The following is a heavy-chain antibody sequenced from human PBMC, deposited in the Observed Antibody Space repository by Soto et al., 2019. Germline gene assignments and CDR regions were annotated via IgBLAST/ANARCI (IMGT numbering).Heavy chain of an antibody. CDR2: IYYSGST. CDR3: ASWRRVLDTYNWFDP. J-gene: IGHJ5*02. V-gene: IGHV4-59*01. CDR1: GGSISSYY. Sequence: SETMSLTCTVSGGSISSYYGSWIRQTPGKGLEWIGYIYYSGSTNYNPSLKSRVTISVDTSKNQFSPKLSSVTAADTAVYYCASWRRVLDTYNWFDPWGQGTLVTVSS. D-gene: IGHD3-3*01.